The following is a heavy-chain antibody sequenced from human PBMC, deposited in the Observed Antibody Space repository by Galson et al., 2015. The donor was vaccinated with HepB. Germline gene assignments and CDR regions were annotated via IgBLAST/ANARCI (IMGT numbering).Heavy chain of an antibody. V-gene: IGHV3-23*01. CDR1: GFIFSNHA. Sequence: SLRLSCAASGFIFSNHAMNWVRQAPGKGLEWVSTISGTSHSTYYADSVRGRFTISRDGSKNTVYLQMNSLRGEDTAIYYCAKDSNTGGGWAPDYWGQGTLVTVSS. CDR3: AKDSNTGGGWAPDY. CDR2: ISGTSHST. D-gene: IGHD6-19*01. J-gene: IGHJ4*02.